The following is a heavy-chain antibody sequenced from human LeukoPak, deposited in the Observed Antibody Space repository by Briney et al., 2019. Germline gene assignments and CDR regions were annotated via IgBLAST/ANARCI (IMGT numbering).Heavy chain of an antibody. Sequence: ASVKVSCKASGYTFTGYYMRWVRQAPGQGLEWMGWINPNSGGTNYAQKFQGRVTMTRDTSISTAYMELSRLRSDDTAVYYCARDPRNYYYYMDVWGKGTTVTVSS. CDR2: INPNSGGT. CDR3: ARDPRNYYYYMDV. J-gene: IGHJ6*03. V-gene: IGHV1-2*02. D-gene: IGHD2/OR15-2a*01. CDR1: GYTFTGYY.